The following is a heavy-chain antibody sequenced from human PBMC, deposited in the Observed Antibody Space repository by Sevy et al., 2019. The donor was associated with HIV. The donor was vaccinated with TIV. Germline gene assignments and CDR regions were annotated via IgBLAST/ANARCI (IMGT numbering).Heavy chain of an antibody. CDR3: ARVGYGDVWPLFDY. Sequence: SETLSLTCTVSGGSISSYYWSWIRQPPGKGLEWIGYIYYSGSTNYNPSLKSRVTISVDTSKNQFSLKLSSVTAADTAVYYCARVGYGDVWPLFDYWGQGTLVTVSS. D-gene: IGHD3-10*01. CDR2: IYYSGST. V-gene: IGHV4-59*01. CDR1: GGSISSYY. J-gene: IGHJ4*02.